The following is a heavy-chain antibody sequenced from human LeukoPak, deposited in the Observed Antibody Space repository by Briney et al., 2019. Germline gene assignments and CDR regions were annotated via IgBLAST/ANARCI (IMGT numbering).Heavy chain of an antibody. D-gene: IGHD2-2*01. V-gene: IGHV1-2*02. Sequence: ASVKVSCKASGYTFTGYYMHWVRQAPGQGLEWMGWINPNSGGTNYAQKFQGRVTMTRDTSISTAYMRLSRLRSDDTAVYYCARAGPAAAIVMKVYWGQGTLVTVSS. CDR2: INPNSGGT. CDR3: ARAGPAAAIVMKVY. CDR1: GYTFTGYY. J-gene: IGHJ4*02.